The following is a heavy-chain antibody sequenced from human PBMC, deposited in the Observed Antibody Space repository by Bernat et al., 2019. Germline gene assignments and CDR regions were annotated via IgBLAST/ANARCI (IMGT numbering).Heavy chain of an antibody. J-gene: IGHJ4*02. D-gene: IGHD3-22*01. CDR2: IYYSGST. Sequence: QLQLQESGPGLVKPSETLSLTCTVSGGSISSYYWSWIRQPPGKGLEWIGYIYYSGSTNYNPSLKSRVTISVDTSKNQFSLKLSSVTAADTAVYYCARGGTYYYDSSGYYTPYFDYWGQGTLVTVSS. CDR1: GGSISSYY. CDR3: ARGGTYYYDSSGYYTPYFDY. V-gene: IGHV4-59*01.